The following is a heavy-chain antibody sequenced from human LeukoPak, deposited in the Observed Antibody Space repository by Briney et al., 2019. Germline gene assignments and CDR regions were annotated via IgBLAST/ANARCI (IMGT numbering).Heavy chain of an antibody. D-gene: IGHD6-25*01. CDR3: ARDSAAHGGY. CDR1: EFNFGNYW. CDR2: IKQDGSDR. Sequence: GGSLRLSCVVSEFNFGNYWMSWVRQTPGKGLEWVANIKQDGSDRYYVDSVKGRFIISRDNAKNSLYLQMNSLRDEDAAVYYCARDSAAHGGYWGQGTPVIVSS. J-gene: IGHJ4*02. V-gene: IGHV3-7*03.